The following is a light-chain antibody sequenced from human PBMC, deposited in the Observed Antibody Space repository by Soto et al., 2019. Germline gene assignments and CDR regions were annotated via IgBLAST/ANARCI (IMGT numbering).Light chain of an antibody. CDR3: KKYNYWPEP. CDR2: GAS. V-gene: IGKV3-15*01. Sequence: EIVMTQSPATLSVSPGERATLSCRASQSVSSNLAWYQQKPGQAPRLLIYGASTRATGIPARFSGSGSGTDVPLTISSLQSEDLEVYYCKKYNYWPEPFGQGANL. CDR1: QSVSSN. J-gene: IGKJ2*01.